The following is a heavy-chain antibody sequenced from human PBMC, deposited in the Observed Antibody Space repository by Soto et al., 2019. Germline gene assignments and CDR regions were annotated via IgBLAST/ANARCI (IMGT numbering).Heavy chain of an antibody. J-gene: IGHJ4*02. CDR1: GYTFTGYY. D-gene: IGHD2-8*01. CDR2: INPNSGGT. Sequence: SVKVSCKASGYTFTGYYMHWVRQAPGQGLEWMGWINPNSGGTNYAQKFQGRVTMTRDTSISTAYMELSSLRSEDTAVYYCARDPTNGVWPQYYFDYWGQGTLVTVSS. CDR3: ARDPTNGVWPQYYFDY. V-gene: IGHV1-2*02.